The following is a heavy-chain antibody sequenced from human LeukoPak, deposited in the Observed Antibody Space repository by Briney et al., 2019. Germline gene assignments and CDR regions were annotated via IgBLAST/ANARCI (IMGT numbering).Heavy chain of an antibody. CDR2: ISYDGSNK. J-gene: IGHJ6*04. CDR1: GFTFSSYG. CDR3: ARDSYYYGADV. Sequence: GGSLRLSCAASGFTFSSYGMHWVRQAPGKGLEWVAVISYDGSNKYYADSVKGRFTISRDNSKNTLYLQMNSLRAEDTAVYYCARDSYYYGADVWGKGTTVTIFS. D-gene: IGHD3-10*01. V-gene: IGHV3-30*03.